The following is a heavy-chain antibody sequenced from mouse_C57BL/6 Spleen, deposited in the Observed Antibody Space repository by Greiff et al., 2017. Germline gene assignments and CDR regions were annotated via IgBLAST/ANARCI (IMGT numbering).Heavy chain of an antibody. CDR3: AREITTSRYFDV. J-gene: IGHJ1*03. D-gene: IGHD1-1*01. Sequence: EVNVVESEGGLVQPGSSMKLSCTASGFTFSDYYMAWVRQVPETGLEWVANINYDGSSTYYLDSLKSRFIISRDSAKNILYLQMSSLKSEDTATYYCAREITTSRYFDVWGTGTTVTVSS. CDR2: INYDGSST. V-gene: IGHV5-16*01. CDR1: GFTFSDYY.